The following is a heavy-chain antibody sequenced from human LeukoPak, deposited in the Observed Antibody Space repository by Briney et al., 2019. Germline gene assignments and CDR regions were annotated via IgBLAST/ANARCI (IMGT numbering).Heavy chain of an antibody. CDR2: ISSSSSYI. J-gene: IGHJ1*01. V-gene: IGHV3-21*01. Sequence: GGSLRLSCAASGFTFSSYSMNWVRQAPGKGLEWVSSISSSSSYIYYADSVKGRFTISRDNAKNSLYLQMNSLRAEDTAVYYCARPGSYRLYFQHWGQGTLVTVSS. D-gene: IGHD1-26*01. CDR3: ARPGSYRLYFQH. CDR1: GFTFSSYS.